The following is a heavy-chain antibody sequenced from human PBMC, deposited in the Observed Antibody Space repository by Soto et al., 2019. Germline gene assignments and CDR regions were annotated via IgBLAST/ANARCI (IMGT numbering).Heavy chain of an antibody. CDR3: ARDYSSSWVRYYFDY. Sequence: GGSLRLSCAASGFTFSSYGMHWVRQAPGKGLEWVAVIWYDGSNKYYADSVKGRFTISRDNSKNTLYLQMNSLRAEDTAVYYCARDYSSSWVRYYFDYWGKGTLVTVSS. CDR1: GFTFSSYG. V-gene: IGHV3-33*01. J-gene: IGHJ4*02. CDR2: IWYDGSNK. D-gene: IGHD6-13*01.